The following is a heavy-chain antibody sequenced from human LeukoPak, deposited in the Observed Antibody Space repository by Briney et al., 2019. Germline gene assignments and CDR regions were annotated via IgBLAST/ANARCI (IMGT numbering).Heavy chain of an antibody. CDR3: ARSSVGGYCPDY. CDR2: ISSSSSYI. J-gene: IGHJ4*02. V-gene: IGHV3-21*01. Sequence: GGSLRLSCAASGFTFSSYSMNWVRQAPGKGLEWVSSISSSSSYIYYADSVKGRFTISRDNAKNSLYLQMNSLRAEDTAVYYCARSSVGGYCPDYWGQGTLVTVSS. CDR1: GFTFSSYS. D-gene: IGHD2-21*01.